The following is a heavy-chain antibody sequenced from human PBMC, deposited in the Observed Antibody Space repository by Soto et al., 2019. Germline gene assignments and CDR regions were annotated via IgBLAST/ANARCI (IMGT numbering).Heavy chain of an antibody. V-gene: IGHV3-33*01. Sequence: PGGSLRLSCAASGFTFSTYGMHWVRQAPGKGLEWVAVIWYDGSNKYYVDSVKGRFSISRDNAKNSLYLQMNSLRAEDTAVYYCAGAGHERITMVRGVIMTYYYYGMDVWGQGTTVTVSS. CDR3: AGAGHERITMVRGVIMTYYYYGMDV. J-gene: IGHJ6*02. CDR1: GFTFSTYG. D-gene: IGHD3-10*01. CDR2: IWYDGSNK.